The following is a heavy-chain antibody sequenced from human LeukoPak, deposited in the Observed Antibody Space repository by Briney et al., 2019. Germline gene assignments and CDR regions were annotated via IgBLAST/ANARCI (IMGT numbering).Heavy chain of an antibody. V-gene: IGHV1-18*01. CDR1: GYTFTSYG. CDR3: ARGSFPSDDILTGPFDN. D-gene: IGHD3-9*01. J-gene: IGHJ4*02. Sequence: ASVKVSCKASGYTFTSYGISWVRQAPGQGLEWMGWISSYNGNTNYAQKLQGRATMTTDTSTSTAYMELRGLRSDDTAVYYCARGSFPSDDILTGPFDNWGQGTLVTVSS. CDR2: ISSYNGNT.